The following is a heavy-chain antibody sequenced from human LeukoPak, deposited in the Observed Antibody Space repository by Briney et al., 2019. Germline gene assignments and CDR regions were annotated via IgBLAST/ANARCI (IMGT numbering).Heavy chain of an antibody. V-gene: IGHV1-18*01. Sequence: ASVKVSCKASGYTFTSYGTSWVRQAPGQGLEWMGWISAYNGNTNYAQKLQGRVTMTTDTSTSTAYMELRSLRSDDTAVYYCARGRSSGWYSNYYFDYWGQGTLVTVSS. CDR1: GYTFTSYG. J-gene: IGHJ4*02. CDR2: ISAYNGNT. D-gene: IGHD6-19*01. CDR3: ARGRSSGWYSNYYFDY.